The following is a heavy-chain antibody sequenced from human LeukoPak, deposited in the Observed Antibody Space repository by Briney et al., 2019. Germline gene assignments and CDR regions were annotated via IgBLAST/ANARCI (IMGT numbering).Heavy chain of an antibody. J-gene: IGHJ4*02. CDR3: ARDYYDSSGIDH. D-gene: IGHD3-22*01. CDR1: GYSFTNYW. V-gene: IGHV5-10-1*01. CDR2: IDPSDSYT. Sequence: GESLKISCKGSGYSFTNYWISWVRQMPGKGLEWMGRIDPSDSYTNYSPSFQGHVTISADKSISTAYLQWSSLKASDTAMYYCARDYYDSSGIDHWGQGTLVTVSS.